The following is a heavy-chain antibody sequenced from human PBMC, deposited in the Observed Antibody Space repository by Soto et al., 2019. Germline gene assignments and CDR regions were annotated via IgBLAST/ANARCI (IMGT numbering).Heavy chain of an antibody. V-gene: IGHV3-30*18. Sequence: QVQLVESGGGVVQPGRSLRLSCAASGFTFSSYGMHWVRQAPGKGLEWVAVISYDGSNKYYADSVKGRFTISRDNSKNTLYLQMNSLRAEDTAVYYCAKDLEAVAGRPDYWGQETLVTVSS. CDR2: ISYDGSNK. CDR3: AKDLEAVAGRPDY. J-gene: IGHJ4*02. CDR1: GFTFSSYG. D-gene: IGHD6-19*01.